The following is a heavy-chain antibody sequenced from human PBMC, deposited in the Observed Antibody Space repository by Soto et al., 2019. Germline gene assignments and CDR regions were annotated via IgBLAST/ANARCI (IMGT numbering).Heavy chain of an antibody. CDR2: IIPIFGTA. CDR1: GGTFSSYA. Sequence: SVKVSCKASGGTFSSYAISWVRQAPGQGLEWMGGIIPIFGTANYAQKFQGRVTITADESTSTAYMELSSLRSEDTAVYYCAEVRGFGELNLDYWGQGTLVTVSS. CDR3: AEVRGFGELNLDY. V-gene: IGHV1-69*13. D-gene: IGHD3-10*01. J-gene: IGHJ4*02.